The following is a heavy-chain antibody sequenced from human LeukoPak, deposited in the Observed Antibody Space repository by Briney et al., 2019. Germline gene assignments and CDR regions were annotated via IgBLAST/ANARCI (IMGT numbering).Heavy chain of an antibody. D-gene: IGHD6-19*01. V-gene: IGHV3-48*03. CDR2: SSYSGSII. CDR1: GFTFSSYE. CDR3: AGCSGWYMGAPFDY. J-gene: IGHJ4*02. Sequence: GGSLRLSCAASGFTFSSYEMNWVRQAPGKGLEWVAYSSYSGSIIYYADSVKGRFTISRDNSKNLLYLQMSSLRAEDTATYYCAGCSGWYMGAPFDYWGQGTLVTVSS.